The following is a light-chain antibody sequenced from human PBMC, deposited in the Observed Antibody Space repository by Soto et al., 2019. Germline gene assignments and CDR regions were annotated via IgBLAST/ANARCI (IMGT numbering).Light chain of an antibody. Sequence: DIQMTQSPSTLSASXGDRVTITCRASQSISSWLAWYQQKPGKAPKLLIYDASSLESGVPSRFSGSGSGTEFTLTISSLQPDDFATYYCQQYNSYSPTFGQGTKVDIK. CDR2: DAS. CDR3: QQYNSYSPT. V-gene: IGKV1-5*01. CDR1: QSISSW. J-gene: IGKJ1*01.